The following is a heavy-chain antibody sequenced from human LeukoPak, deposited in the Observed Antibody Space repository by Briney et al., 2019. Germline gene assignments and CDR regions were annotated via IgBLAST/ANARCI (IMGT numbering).Heavy chain of an antibody. CDR1: GGSISSGDYY. J-gene: IGHJ5*02. V-gene: IGHV4-30-4*01. CDR3: ARGGYSSSWYGEYDWFDP. D-gene: IGHD6-13*01. Sequence: SETLSLTCTVSGGSISSGDYYCSWIRQPPGKGLGWIGYIYYSGSTYYNPSLKSRVTISVDTSKDQFSLKLSSVTAADTAVYYCARGGYSSSWYGEYDWFDPWGQGTLVTVSS. CDR2: IYYSGST.